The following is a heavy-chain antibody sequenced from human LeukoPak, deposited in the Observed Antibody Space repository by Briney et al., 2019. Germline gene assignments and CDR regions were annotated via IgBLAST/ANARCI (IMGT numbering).Heavy chain of an antibody. J-gene: IGHJ2*01. D-gene: IGHD6-6*01. CDR2: VYPADSDS. Sequence: GESLKISCEASGFNFTNYWIAWVRQTPGKGLDWMGIVYPADSDSKYSPSFQDAVTISADKSTSAAYLGWRSLKASDTATYYCARFGFSNSLDFYFDVWGRGTLVTVSS. CDR3: ARFGFSNSLDFYFDV. V-gene: IGHV5-51*01. CDR1: GFNFTNYW.